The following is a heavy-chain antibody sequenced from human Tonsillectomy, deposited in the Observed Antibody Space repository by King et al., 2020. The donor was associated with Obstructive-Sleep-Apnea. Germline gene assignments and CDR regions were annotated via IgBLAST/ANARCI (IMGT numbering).Heavy chain of an antibody. D-gene: IGHD3-3*01. J-gene: IGHJ4*02. CDR1: GGSVSSGSYY. V-gene: IGHV4-61*01. Sequence: QLQESGPGLVKPSETLSLTCTVSGGSVSSGSYYWIWIRQPPGQGLEWIGYIYYSGSTNSNPSLKSRVTISVDTSKNQFSLRLSSVTAADTAVYYCAGGNDFWSGYYIRSWGQGTLVTVSS. CDR3: AGGNDFWSGYYIRS. CDR2: IYYSGST.